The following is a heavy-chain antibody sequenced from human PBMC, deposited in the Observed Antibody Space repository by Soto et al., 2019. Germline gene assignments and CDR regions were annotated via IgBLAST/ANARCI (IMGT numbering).Heavy chain of an antibody. CDR2: IYYSGST. Sequence: PSETLSLTCTVSGGSISSYYWSWIRQPPGKGLEWIGYIYYSGSTNYNPSLKSRVTISVDTFKNQFSLKLSSVTAADTAVYYCARRYSSSFDYWGQGTLVTVSS. V-gene: IGHV4-59*08. CDR1: GGSISSYY. J-gene: IGHJ4*02. CDR3: ARRYSSSFDY. D-gene: IGHD6-13*01.